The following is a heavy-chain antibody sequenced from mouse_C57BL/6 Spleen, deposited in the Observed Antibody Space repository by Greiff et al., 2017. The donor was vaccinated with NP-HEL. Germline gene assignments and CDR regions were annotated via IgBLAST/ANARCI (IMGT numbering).Heavy chain of an antibody. V-gene: IGHV5-16*01. Sequence: EVQVVESEGGLVQPGSSMKLSCTASGFTFSDYYMAWVRQVPEKGLEWVANINSDGSSTYYLDSLKSRFIISRDTAKNILYLQLSRLKSEDTATYYCARVDYGSSYEFAYWGQGTLVTVSA. D-gene: IGHD1-1*01. CDR3: ARVDYGSSYEFAY. J-gene: IGHJ3*01. CDR2: INSDGSST. CDR1: GFTFSDYY.